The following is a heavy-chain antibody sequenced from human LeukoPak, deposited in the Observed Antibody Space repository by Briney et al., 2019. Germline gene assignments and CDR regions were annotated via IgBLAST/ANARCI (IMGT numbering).Heavy chain of an antibody. CDR3: ARGDSSSWTGYYFDY. V-gene: IGHV4-38-2*02. D-gene: IGHD6-13*01. J-gene: IGHJ4*02. CDR2: IYHSGST. Sequence: SETLSLTCTVSGYSISSGYYWGWIRQPPGKGLEWIGSIYHSGSTYYNPSLKSRVTISVDTSKNQFSMKLTSVTAADTAVYYCARGDSSSWTGYYFDYWGQGTLVTVSS. CDR1: GYSISSGYY.